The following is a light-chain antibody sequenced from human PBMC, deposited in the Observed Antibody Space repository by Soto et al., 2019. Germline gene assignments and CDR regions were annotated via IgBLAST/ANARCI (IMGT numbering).Light chain of an antibody. Sequence: QSVLTHPPSLSGAPGQRVTMSCSGRTSSIGAGYEVHWYQHLPGKAPKLLIYGNTNRPSGVPDRFSGSKSGTSASLAITGLQAEDEADYYCQSYDTSLSAFYVFGGGTKVT. J-gene: IGLJ1*01. CDR2: GNT. CDR3: QSYDTSLSAFYV. V-gene: IGLV1-40*01. CDR1: TSSIGAGYE.